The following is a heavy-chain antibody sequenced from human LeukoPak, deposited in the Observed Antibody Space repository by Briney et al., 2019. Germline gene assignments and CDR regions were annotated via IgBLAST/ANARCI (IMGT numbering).Heavy chain of an antibody. Sequence: GASVKVSCKASGGTFSSYAISWVRQAPGQGLEWMGGIIPIFGTANYAQKFQGRVTITADESTSTAYMELSSLRSEDTAVYYCARSGTTDCYGSGSPPYNWFDPWGQGTLVTVSS. J-gene: IGHJ5*02. D-gene: IGHD3-10*01. CDR3: ARSGTTDCYGSGSPPYNWFDP. CDR2: IIPIFGTA. CDR1: GGTFSSYA. V-gene: IGHV1-69*13.